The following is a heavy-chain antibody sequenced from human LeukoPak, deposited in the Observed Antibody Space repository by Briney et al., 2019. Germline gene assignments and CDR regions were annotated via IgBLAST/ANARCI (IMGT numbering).Heavy chain of an antibody. J-gene: IGHJ4*02. D-gene: IGHD6-6*01. CDR2: IYSSGST. CDR3: ARHRYTSSSSYFDF. V-gene: IGHV4-59*08. CDR1: GGSISGYY. Sequence: PSETLSLTCTVSGGSISGYYWTWIRQPPGKGLEWIGYIYSSGSTNYNPSLKNRVTISVDTSKNQFSLRLSSVTAADTAVYYCARHRYTSSSSYFDFWGQGTLVTVSS.